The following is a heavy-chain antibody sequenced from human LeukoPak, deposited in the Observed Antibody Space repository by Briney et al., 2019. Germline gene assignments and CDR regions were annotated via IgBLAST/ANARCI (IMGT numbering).Heavy chain of an antibody. V-gene: IGHV1-69*06. D-gene: IGHD3-3*01. Sequence: GSSVKVSCKASGGTFSSYAISWVRQAPGQGLEWMGGIIPIFGTANYAQKFQGRVTITADKSTSTAYMELSSLRSEDTAVYYCARDLRLRFLDYYYYMDVWGKGTTVTISS. CDR2: IIPIFGTA. CDR3: ARDLRLRFLDYYYYMDV. CDR1: GGTFSSYA. J-gene: IGHJ6*03.